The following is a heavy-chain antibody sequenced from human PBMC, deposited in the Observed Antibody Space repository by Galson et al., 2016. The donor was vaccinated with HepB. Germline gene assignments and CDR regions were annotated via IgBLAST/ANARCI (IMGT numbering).Heavy chain of an antibody. CDR1: GFTFSSCW. D-gene: IGHD2-8*02. V-gene: IGHV3-74*01. CDR3: VRTLVRDYFDY. J-gene: IGHJ4*02. CDR2: IKSDGSST. Sequence: SLRLSCAASGFTFSSCWMHWVRQAPGKGLVWVSRIKSDGSSTSYADSVKGLITISRDNANNSLYLQMSNLGVEDTAVYYCVRTLVRDYFDYWGQGVLVTVSS.